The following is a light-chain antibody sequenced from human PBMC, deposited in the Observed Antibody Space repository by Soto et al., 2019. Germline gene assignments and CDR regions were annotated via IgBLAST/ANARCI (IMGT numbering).Light chain of an antibody. CDR3: QQLNSYLVT. CDR1: QGIRSY. V-gene: IGKV1-9*01. Sequence: DIQLTQSPSFLSASVGDRVPITCRASQGIRSYLAWYQQKPGKAPKLLSYAASTLQSGVPSRFSGSGSGTEFTLTISSLQPEDFATYYCQQLNSYLVTFGQGTRLEI. J-gene: IGKJ5*01. CDR2: AAS.